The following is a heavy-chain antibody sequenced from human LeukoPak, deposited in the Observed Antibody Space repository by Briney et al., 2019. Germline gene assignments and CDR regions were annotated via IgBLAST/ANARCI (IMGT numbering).Heavy chain of an antibody. CDR1: GGSISSSSYY. J-gene: IGHJ4*02. D-gene: IGHD4-17*01. V-gene: IGHV4-39*01. CDR2: IYYSGST. CDR3: ARHDRMTTVTGFHY. Sequence: AGTLSLTCAVSGGSISSSSYYWGWLRHPPGKGREGIGSIYYSGSTYYNPALKSRVTISVDKLKNQFSLKLSSATAADTAVYYCARHDRMTTVTGFHYWGQGTLVTVSS.